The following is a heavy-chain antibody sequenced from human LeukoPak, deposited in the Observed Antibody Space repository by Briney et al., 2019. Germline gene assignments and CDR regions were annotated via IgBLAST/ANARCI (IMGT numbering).Heavy chain of an antibody. CDR1: GGSISSGSYY. J-gene: IGHJ4*02. CDR2: FYTSGST. D-gene: IGHD1/OR15-1a*01. V-gene: IGHV4-61*02. Sequence: PSETLSLTCTVSGGSISSGSYYWSWIRQPAGKGLEWIGRFYTSGSTNYNPSLKSRVTISVDTSKNQFSLKLSSVTAADTAVYYCAREMEHRYYFDYWGQGTLVTVSS. CDR3: AREMEHRYYFDY.